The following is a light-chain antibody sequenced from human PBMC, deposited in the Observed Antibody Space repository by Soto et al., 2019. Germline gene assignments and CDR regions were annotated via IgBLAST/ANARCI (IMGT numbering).Light chain of an antibody. CDR3: SSYTAFTTYV. V-gene: IGLV2-11*01. CDR1: SSDVGGYNY. Sequence: QSVLTQPRSVSGSPGQSVTISCTGTSSDVGGYNYVSWYQQHPGKAPKLMIYDVGARPSGISDRFSGSKSGNTASLTISGLQAEDEADYYCSSYTAFTTYVFGSGTKVTVL. CDR2: DVG. J-gene: IGLJ1*01.